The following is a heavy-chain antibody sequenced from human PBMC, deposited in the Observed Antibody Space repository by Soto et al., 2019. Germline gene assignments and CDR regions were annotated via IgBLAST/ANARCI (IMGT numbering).Heavy chain of an antibody. CDR2: IYWNDDK. D-gene: IGHD3-16*02. J-gene: IGHJ4*02. Sequence: QITLKESDPTLVKPTQTLTLTCTFSGFSLSTSGVGVGWIRQPPGKALEWLALIYWNDDKRYSPSLKSRLTITKDTSKNQVVLTMTNMDPVDTATYYCAHSPGYDYVWGSYRYFDYWGQGTLVTVSS. CDR1: GFSLSTSGVG. V-gene: IGHV2-5*01. CDR3: AHSPGYDYVWGSYRYFDY.